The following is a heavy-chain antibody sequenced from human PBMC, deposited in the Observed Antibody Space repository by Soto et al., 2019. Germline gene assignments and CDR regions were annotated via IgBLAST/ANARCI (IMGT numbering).Heavy chain of an antibody. D-gene: IGHD5-18*01. CDR2: IYYSGST. CDR3: ARDRGYSYRFYYYYYGMEV. J-gene: IGHJ6*02. V-gene: IGHV4-59*01. CDR1: GVSISSYY. Sequence: PXETLSLTCTVSGVSISSYYWSWIRQAPGKGLEWIGYIYYSGSTNYNPSLKSRVTISVDTSKNQFSLKLSSVTAADTAVYYCARDRGYSYRFYYYYYGMEVWGQGTTVTVSS.